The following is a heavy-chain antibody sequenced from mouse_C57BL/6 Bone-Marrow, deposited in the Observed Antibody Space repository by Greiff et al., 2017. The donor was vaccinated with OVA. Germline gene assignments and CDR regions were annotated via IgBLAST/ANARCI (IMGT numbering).Heavy chain of an antibody. CDR1: GFNINDYY. J-gene: IGHJ2*01. D-gene: IGHD1-1*01. V-gene: IGHV14-1*01. Sequence: VQLQQSGAELVRPGASVKLSCTASGFNINDYYMHWVKQRPGQGLEWIGRIDPADGDTEYAPKFKGKATMTVDTSSNTAYLQLSSLTSEDTAVDYCTTDYYCSSDYWGQGTTLTVSS. CDR3: TTDYYCSSDY. CDR2: IDPADGDT.